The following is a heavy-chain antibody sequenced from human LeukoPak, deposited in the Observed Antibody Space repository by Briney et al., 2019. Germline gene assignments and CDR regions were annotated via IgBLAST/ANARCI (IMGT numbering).Heavy chain of an antibody. J-gene: IGHJ4*02. Sequence: GGSLTLSCAASGFTFSRFHMHWVRQAPGKGLEWVTVMWFDGSHKDYAESVKGRFTISRDNSKNTLYLEMNSLRAEDTAVYYCARENYADSGGVDSWGQGTLVTVSS. D-gene: IGHD4-17*01. CDR3: ARENYADSGGVDS. V-gene: IGHV3-33*01. CDR1: GFTFSRFH. CDR2: MWFDGSHK.